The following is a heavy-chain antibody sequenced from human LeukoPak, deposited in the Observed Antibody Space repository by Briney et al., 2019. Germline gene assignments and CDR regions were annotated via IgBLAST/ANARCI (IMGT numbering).Heavy chain of an antibody. Sequence: GGSLRPSCAASGGTFSSYAISWVRQAPGQGLEWMGRIIPIFGTANYAQKFQGRVTITTDESTSTAYMELSSLRSEDTAVYYCARDQLPELLWFGESSQNYYFDYWGQGTLVTVSS. V-gene: IGHV1-69*05. D-gene: IGHD3-10*01. CDR3: ARDQLPELLWFGESSQNYYFDY. CDR1: GGTFSSYA. J-gene: IGHJ4*02. CDR2: IIPIFGTA.